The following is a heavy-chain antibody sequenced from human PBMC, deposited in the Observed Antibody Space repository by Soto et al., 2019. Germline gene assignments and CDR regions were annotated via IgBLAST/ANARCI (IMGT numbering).Heavy chain of an antibody. J-gene: IGHJ6*02. Sequence: SETLSLTCAVYGGSLSGYYWSWIRQPPGTGLEWIGEINHSGSTNYNPSLKSRVTISVDTSKNQFSLKLSSVTAADTAVYYCARFRKKGSSGYYYYYGMDVWGQGTTVTVSS. V-gene: IGHV4-34*01. CDR2: INHSGST. CDR1: GGSLSGYY. D-gene: IGHD6-6*01. CDR3: ARFRKKGSSGYYYYYGMDV.